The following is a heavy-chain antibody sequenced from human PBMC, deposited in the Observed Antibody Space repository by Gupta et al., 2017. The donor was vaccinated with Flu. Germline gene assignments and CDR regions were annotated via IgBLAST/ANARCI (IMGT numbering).Heavy chain of an antibody. J-gene: IGHJ5*01. CDR1: GGMFSSSA. Sequence: QVQLVQSGAEVREPGSSVRVSCKASGGMFSSSAFNWVRQAPGQGLEWMGGIIPFIGTANYAEKFQGRITITADKYTATGNMELRSLRSXDXAVYFCXTAIGYESSGYFVRTTDSWGQGTLVIVSS. D-gene: IGHD3-22*01. CDR2: IIPFIGTA. V-gene: IGHV1-69*06. CDR3: XTAIGYESSGYFVRTTDS.